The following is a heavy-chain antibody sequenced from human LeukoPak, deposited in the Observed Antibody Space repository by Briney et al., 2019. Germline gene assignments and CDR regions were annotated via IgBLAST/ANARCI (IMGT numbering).Heavy chain of an antibody. D-gene: IGHD2-2*01. CDR2: ISAYNGNT. Sequence: ASVKVSCKASGYTFTSYGISWVRQAPGQGLEWMGWISAYNGNTNYAQKLQGRVTMTTDTSTSTAYMELRSLRSDDTAVYYCARWDPSSTRSSGAFDIWGQGTMVTVSS. CDR1: GYTFTSYG. J-gene: IGHJ3*02. V-gene: IGHV1-18*01. CDR3: ARWDPSSTRSSGAFDI.